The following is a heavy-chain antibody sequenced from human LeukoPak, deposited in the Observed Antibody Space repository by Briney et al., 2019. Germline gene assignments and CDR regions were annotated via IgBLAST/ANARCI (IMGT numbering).Heavy chain of an antibody. CDR3: AKGNSSSWYGHAFDI. CDR1: GFTFSDYY. J-gene: IGHJ3*02. CDR2: ISSSSSYT. V-gene: IGHV3-11*06. Sequence: RSGGSLRLSCAASGFTFSDYYMSWIRQAPGKGLEWVSYISSSSSYTNYADSVKGRFTISRDNSKNTLYLQMNSLRAEDTAVYYCAKGNSSSWYGHAFDIWGQGTMVTVSS. D-gene: IGHD6-13*01.